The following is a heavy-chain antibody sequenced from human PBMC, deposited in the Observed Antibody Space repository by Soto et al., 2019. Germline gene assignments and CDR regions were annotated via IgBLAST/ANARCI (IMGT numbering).Heavy chain of an antibody. CDR1: GYNFATYW. Sequence: PGESLKISCEGFGYNFATYWIAWVRQMPGKGLEYMGIIYPGDSDSRYSPSFQSQVTFSADKSISTAYMQWSSLKASDTAMYYCARHGFYGDYASNYFDPWGQGTLVTVSS. V-gene: IGHV5-51*01. CDR2: IYPGDSDS. J-gene: IGHJ5*02. CDR3: ARHGFYGDYASNYFDP. D-gene: IGHD4-17*01.